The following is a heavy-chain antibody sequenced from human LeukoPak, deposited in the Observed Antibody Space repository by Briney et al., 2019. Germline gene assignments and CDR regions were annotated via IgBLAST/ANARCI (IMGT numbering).Heavy chain of an antibody. CDR3: ARGRSSSSSGWFDP. D-gene: IGHD6-6*01. V-gene: IGHV4-34*01. J-gene: IGHJ5*02. CDR2: INHSGST. CDR1: GGSFSGYY. Sequence: PSETLSLTCAVYGGSFSGYYWSWIRQPPGKGLEWIGEINHSGSTNYNPSLKSRVTISVDTSKNLFSLKLSSVTAADTAEYYCARGRSSSSSGWFDPWGQGTLVTVSS.